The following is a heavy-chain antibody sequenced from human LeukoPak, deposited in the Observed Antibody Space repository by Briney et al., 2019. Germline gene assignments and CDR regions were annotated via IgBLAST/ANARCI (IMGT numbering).Heavy chain of an antibody. J-gene: IGHJ4*02. CDR1: GFTFSSYS. Sequence: GGSLRLSCAASGFTFSSYSMNWVRQAPGKGLEWVSSISSSSSYIYYADSVKGRFTISRDNAKNSLYLQMNSLRAEDTAVYYCATYDLAAAGTGFDYWGQGTLVTVSS. CDR2: ISSSSSYI. CDR3: ATYDLAAAGTGFDY. D-gene: IGHD6-13*01. V-gene: IGHV3-21*01.